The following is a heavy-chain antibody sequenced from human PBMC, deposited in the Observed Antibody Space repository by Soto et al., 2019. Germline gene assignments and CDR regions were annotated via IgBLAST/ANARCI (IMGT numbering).Heavy chain of an antibody. CDR2: INRDGSKK. CDR3: ARDVSPGSSSLYIDAFDI. Sequence: EVQLEESGGDLVQPGGSLRLSCAASGVTLSAYWMTWVRQAPGKGLEWVANINRDGSKKSYLDSVRGRFTISRDNVGNSLYLQMDSLRADDTALYDCARDVSPGSSSLYIDAFDIWGQGTMVTVSS. J-gene: IGHJ3*02. D-gene: IGHD6-13*01. CDR1: GVTLSAYW. V-gene: IGHV3-7*05.